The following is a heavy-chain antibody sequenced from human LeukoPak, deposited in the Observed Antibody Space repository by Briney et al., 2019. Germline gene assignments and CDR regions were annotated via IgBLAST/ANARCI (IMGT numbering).Heavy chain of an antibody. CDR1: GFTFSSNA. CDR2: ISGSGGST. V-gene: IGHV3-23*01. J-gene: IGHJ4*02. Sequence: PGGSQRLSCAASGFTFSSNAMSWVRQAPGKGLEWVSGISGSGGSTYYADSVKGQFTTSRDNSKNTLYLQMNSLRAEDTAVYYCAKPRGSTFNYYFDYWGQGTLVTVSS. D-gene: IGHD5-24*01. CDR3: AKPRGSTFNYYFDY.